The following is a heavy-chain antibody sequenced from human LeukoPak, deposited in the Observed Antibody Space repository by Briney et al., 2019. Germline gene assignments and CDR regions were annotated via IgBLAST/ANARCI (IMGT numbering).Heavy chain of an antibody. V-gene: IGHV3-30*18. Sequence: QPGGSLRLSCAASGFTFSSYGMHWVRQAPGKGLEWVAVISYDGSNKYYADSVKGRFTISRDNSKNTLYLQMNSLRAEDTAVYYCAKGSGGSLVGHWGQGTLVTVSS. CDR1: GFTFSSYG. CDR2: ISYDGSNK. D-gene: IGHD1-26*01. CDR3: AKGSGGSLVGH. J-gene: IGHJ1*01.